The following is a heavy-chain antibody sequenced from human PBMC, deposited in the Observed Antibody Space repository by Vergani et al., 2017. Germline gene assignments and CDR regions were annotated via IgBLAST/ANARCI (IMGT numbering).Heavy chain of an antibody. CDR3: AKYSAERQGYNYEYCLDY. J-gene: IGHJ4*02. CDR2: ISGSGGST. V-gene: IGHV3-23*01. CDR1: GFTFSSYA. D-gene: IGHD5-24*01. Sequence: EVQLLESGGGLVQPGGSLRLSCAASGFTFSSYAMSWVRQAPGKGLEWVSAISGSGGSTYYADSVKGRFTISRDNSKNTLYLQMNSLRAEDTAVYYCAKYSAERQGYNYEYCLDYWGQGTLVTVSS.